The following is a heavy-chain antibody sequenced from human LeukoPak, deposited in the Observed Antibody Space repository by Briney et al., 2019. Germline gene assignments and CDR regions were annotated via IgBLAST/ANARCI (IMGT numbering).Heavy chain of an antibody. D-gene: IGHD6-19*01. V-gene: IGHV3-23*01. CDR1: GFTFSIYA. CDR3: AKVIAVAGVFDY. CDR2: ISGSGDST. J-gene: IGHJ4*01. Sequence: GSLRLSCAASGFTFSIYAMSWVRQAPGKGLEWVSAISGSGDSTYYADSVKGRFTISRDNSKNTLYLQMNSLRAEDTAVYYCAKVIAVAGVFDYWGHGTLVTVSS.